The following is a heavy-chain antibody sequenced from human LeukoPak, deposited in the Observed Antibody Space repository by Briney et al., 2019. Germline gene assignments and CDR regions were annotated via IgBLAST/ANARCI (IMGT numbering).Heavy chain of an antibody. Sequence: GGSLRLSCAASGFTFSSYAMSWVRQAPGKGLEWVSAISGSGGSTYYADSVKGRFTISGDNSKNTLYLQMNSLRAEDTAVYYCAKDGELRFLEWPYDAFDIWGQGTMVTVSS. CDR3: AKDGELRFLEWPYDAFDI. CDR2: ISGSGGST. J-gene: IGHJ3*02. V-gene: IGHV3-23*01. D-gene: IGHD3-3*01. CDR1: GFTFSSYA.